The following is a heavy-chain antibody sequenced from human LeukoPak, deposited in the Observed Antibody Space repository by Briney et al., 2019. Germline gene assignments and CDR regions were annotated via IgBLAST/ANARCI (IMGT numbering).Heavy chain of an antibody. D-gene: IGHD3-10*02. CDR1: GGSVTSGSYY. V-gene: IGHV4-39*01. CDR3: ARRQIPQVVREDWFDP. J-gene: IGHJ5*02. Sequence: SETLSLTCTVSGGSVTSGSYYWAWIRQPPGKGLEWIGSIYHTGSSYYSPSLKSRLTISLDTSKNQFSLKLSSVTAADTAVYYCARRQIPQVVREDWFDPWGQGTLVTVSS. CDR2: IYHTGSS.